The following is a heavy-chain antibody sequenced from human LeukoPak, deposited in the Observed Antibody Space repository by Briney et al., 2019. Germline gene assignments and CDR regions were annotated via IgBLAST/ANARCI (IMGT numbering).Heavy chain of an antibody. CDR2: IDGSGDNT. CDR1: GFTFSKNA. Sequence: PGGSLRLSCAGPGFTFSKNAMNWVRQAPGKGLEWVSNIDGSGDNTYYADSVKGRFTISRDNSKNTLYLQMHSLRAEDTAVYYCTTDLTGDTMIVVVPQYDAFDIWGQGTMVTVSS. D-gene: IGHD3-22*01. V-gene: IGHV3-23*01. J-gene: IGHJ3*02. CDR3: TTDLTGDTMIVVVPQYDAFDI.